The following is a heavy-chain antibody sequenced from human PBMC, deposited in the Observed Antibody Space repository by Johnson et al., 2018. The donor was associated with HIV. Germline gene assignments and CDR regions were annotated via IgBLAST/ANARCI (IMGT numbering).Heavy chain of an antibody. Sequence: QVQLVESGGGVVQPGRSLRLSCAASGFTFSSYGMHWVRQAPGKGLEWVALISYDGSNKYYADSVKGRFTISRDNSKNTLYLQMNSLRAEDTAVYYCAKGIAENLDAFDIWGQGTMVTGSS. CDR2: ISYDGSNK. CDR3: AKGIAENLDAFDI. D-gene: IGHD6-13*01. J-gene: IGHJ3*02. V-gene: IGHV3-30*18. CDR1: GFTFSSYG.